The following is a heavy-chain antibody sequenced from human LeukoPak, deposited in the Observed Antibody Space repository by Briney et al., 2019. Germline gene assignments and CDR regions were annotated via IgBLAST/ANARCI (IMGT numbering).Heavy chain of an antibody. Sequence: GGSLRLSCAVSEFIVSINYMTWVRQAPGKGLEWVSLIYSRGDTKYADSVKGRFTISRDNSKNTLCLQMNSLRAEGTAVYYCAKEIWPTVTTPGHTHFDYWGQGTLVTVSS. CDR1: EFIVSINY. J-gene: IGHJ4*02. CDR3: AKEIWPTVTTPGHTHFDY. V-gene: IGHV3-66*03. CDR2: IYSRGDT. D-gene: IGHD4-17*01.